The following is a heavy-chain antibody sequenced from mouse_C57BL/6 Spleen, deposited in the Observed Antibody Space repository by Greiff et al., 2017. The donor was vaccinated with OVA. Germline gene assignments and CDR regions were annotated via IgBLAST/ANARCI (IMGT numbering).Heavy chain of an antibody. Sequence: DVQLQESGPGLVKPSQSLSLTCSVTGYSITSGYYWNWIRQFPGNKLEWMGYISYDGSNNYNPSLKNRISITRDPSKNQFFLKLNSVTTEDTATYYCAREGGSRFDYWGQGTTLTVSS. CDR1: GYSITSGYY. CDR3: AREGGSRFDY. D-gene: IGHD1-1*01. V-gene: IGHV3-6*01. CDR2: ISYDGSN. J-gene: IGHJ2*01.